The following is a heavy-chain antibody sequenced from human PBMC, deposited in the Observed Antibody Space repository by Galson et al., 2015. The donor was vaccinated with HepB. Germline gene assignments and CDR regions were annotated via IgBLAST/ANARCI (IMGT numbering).Heavy chain of an antibody. J-gene: IGHJ6*02. CDR3: ARGRFGWGMDV. Sequence: SLRLSCAASGFTFSSYSMNWVRQAPGKGLEWVSYISSSSSTIYYADSVKGRFTISRDNAKNSLYLQMNSLRAEDTAVYYCARGRFGWGMDVWGQGTTVTVSS. V-gene: IGHV3-48*04. CDR1: GFTFSSYS. CDR2: ISSSSSTI. D-gene: IGHD3-10*01.